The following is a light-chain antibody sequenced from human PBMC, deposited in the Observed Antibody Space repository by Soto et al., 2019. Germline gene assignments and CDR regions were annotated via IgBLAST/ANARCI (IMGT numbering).Light chain of an antibody. CDR2: EVS. CDR1: SSDVGAYKY. J-gene: IGLJ1*01. V-gene: IGLV2-14*01. CDR3: SSYAGSNFV. Sequence: QSVLTQPASVSGSPGQSITISCTGTSSDVGAYKYVSWYQQHPGKAPKLMIYEVSNRPSGVSNRFSGSKSGNTASVTISGLQAEDEADYYCSSYAGSNFVFGTGTKVTRP.